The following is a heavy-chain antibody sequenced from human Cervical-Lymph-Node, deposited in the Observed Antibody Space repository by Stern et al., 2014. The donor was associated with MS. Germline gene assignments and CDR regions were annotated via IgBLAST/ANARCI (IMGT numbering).Heavy chain of an antibody. CDR2: VYCSGST. CDR1: GCSISSGDHF. V-gene: IGHV4-31*03. Sequence: QLQLQESGPGLVQPSQTLSLTCTVSGCSISSGDHFWNWILQHPGKGLEGIVYVYCSGSTDANPYLKSRVIISVDTSKNQFSLRLSSVTAADTAVYYCARGGATRRAGVFDSWGQGTLVTVSS. D-gene: IGHD5-12*01. CDR3: ARGGATRRAGVFDS. J-gene: IGHJ4*02.